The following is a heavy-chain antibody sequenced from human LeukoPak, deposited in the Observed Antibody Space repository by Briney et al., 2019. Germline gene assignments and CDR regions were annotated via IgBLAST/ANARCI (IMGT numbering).Heavy chain of an antibody. CDR3: ARIPLGYSGAYYFDY. Sequence: SETLSPTCTVSRGSISGSIRSYYWRWLRQPPGKGLEWIGYISSSGSVNDNPSLRSRVTISVDTSKNQFFLSLSSVSAADTAVYYCARIPLGYSGAYYFDYWGQGTLVTVSP. D-gene: IGHD5-12*01. CDR1: RGSISGSIRSYY. V-gene: IGHV4-61*05. CDR2: ISSSGSV. J-gene: IGHJ4*02.